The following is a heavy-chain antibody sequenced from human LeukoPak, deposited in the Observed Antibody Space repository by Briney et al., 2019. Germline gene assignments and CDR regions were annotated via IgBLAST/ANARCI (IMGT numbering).Heavy chain of an antibody. J-gene: IGHJ4*02. CDR2: INHSGST. V-gene: IGHV4-34*01. Sequence: PSETLSLTCAVYGGSFSGYYWSWIRQPPGKGLEWIGEINHSGSTNYNPSLKSRVTISLDMSKNQFSLRLNSVTAADTAVYFCARGTLMWFGAKMEYYFDSWGQGTPLTVSS. D-gene: IGHD3-10*01. CDR3: ARGTLMWFGAKMEYYFDS. CDR1: GGSFSGYY.